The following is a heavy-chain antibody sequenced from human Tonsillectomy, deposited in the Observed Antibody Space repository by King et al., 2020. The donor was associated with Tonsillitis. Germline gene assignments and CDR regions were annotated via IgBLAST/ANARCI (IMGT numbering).Heavy chain of an antibody. Sequence: QLQESGPGLVKPSETLSLTCTVSGGSISSYYWSWIRQPPGKGLEWSGYIYYSGSTNYNPSLKSRVTISVDTSKNQFSLKLSSVTAADTGVYYCARSPDWLRFDYWGQETLVTVST. CDR3: ARSPDWLRFDY. CDR2: IYYSGST. D-gene: IGHD3-9*01. J-gene: IGHJ4*02. CDR1: GGSISSYY. V-gene: IGHV4-59*13.